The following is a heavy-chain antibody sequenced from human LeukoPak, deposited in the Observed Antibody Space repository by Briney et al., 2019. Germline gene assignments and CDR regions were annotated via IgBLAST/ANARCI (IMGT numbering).Heavy chain of an antibody. V-gene: IGHV2-70*11. CDR2: IDWDDDK. D-gene: IGHD2-2*01. Sequence: SGPALVKPTQTLTLTCTFSGFSLSTSGVCVSSIRQPPGKALEWLARIDWDDDKYYSPSLKTRLSISKDTSKNQVVLTMTNMDPVDTATYYCARAWTTSCQGDYWGQGALVTVSS. CDR1: GFSLSTSGVC. CDR3: ARAWTTSCQGDY. J-gene: IGHJ4*02.